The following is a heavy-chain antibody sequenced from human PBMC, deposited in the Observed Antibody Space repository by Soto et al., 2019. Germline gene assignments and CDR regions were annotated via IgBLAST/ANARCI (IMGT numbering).Heavy chain of an antibody. CDR1: GGTFSSYA. CDR3: ATPGGITPPHIIVVTFRHHNYYYGMDV. J-gene: IGHJ6*02. D-gene: IGHD2-21*02. Sequence: SGKVSCKASGGTFSSYAISWVRQAPGQGLEWMGGIIPIFGTANYAQKFQGRVTITADKSTSTAYMELSSLRSEDTAVYYCATPGGITPPHIIVVTFRHHNYYYGMDVWGQGTTVTVSS. V-gene: IGHV1-69*06. CDR2: IIPIFGTA.